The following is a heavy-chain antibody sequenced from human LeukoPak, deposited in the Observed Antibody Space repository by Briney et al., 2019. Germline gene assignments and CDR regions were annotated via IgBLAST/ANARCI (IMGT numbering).Heavy chain of an antibody. J-gene: IGHJ4*02. D-gene: IGHD6-25*01. CDR1: GFTFSRYW. Sequence: GGSLRLSCAASGFTFSRYWMSWVRQAPGKGLEWLANIKEDGNGNNYVDSVRGRFTISRDNAKSSLYLQMNSLRADDMAVYYCAREIPAATVLFDYWGQGALVTVSS. CDR2: IKEDGNGN. CDR3: AREIPAATVLFDY. V-gene: IGHV3-7*01.